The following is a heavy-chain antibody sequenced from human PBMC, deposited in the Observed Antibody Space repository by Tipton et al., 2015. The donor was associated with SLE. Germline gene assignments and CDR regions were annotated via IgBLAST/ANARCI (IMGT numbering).Heavy chain of an antibody. CDR2: ISGSGGST. CDR3: AKSLGGSGYDSSYYYYGMDV. CDR1: GFTFSSYA. D-gene: IGHD5-12*01. Sequence: GSLRLSCAASGFTFSSYAMSWVRQAPGKGLEWVSAISGSGGSTYYADSVKGRFTISRDNSKNTLYLQMNSLRAEDTAVYYCAKSLGGSGYDSSYYYYGMDVWGQGTTVTVSS. V-gene: IGHV3-23*01. J-gene: IGHJ6*02.